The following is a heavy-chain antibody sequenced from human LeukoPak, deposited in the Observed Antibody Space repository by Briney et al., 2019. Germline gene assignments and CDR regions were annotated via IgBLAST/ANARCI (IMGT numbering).Heavy chain of an antibody. CDR1: GFPFNSYV. CDR2: ISGSGGLT. D-gene: IGHD3-16*02. CDR3: AKGYYDYIWGSYRSDAFDI. Sequence: GGSQRLSCAASGFPFNSYVMTWVRQAPGKGLEWVSVISGSGGLTYHADSVKGRFTVSRDNSKNTLYLQMNSLRAEDTAVYSCAKGYYDYIWGSYRSDAFDIWGQGTMATVSS. J-gene: IGHJ3*02. V-gene: IGHV3-23*01.